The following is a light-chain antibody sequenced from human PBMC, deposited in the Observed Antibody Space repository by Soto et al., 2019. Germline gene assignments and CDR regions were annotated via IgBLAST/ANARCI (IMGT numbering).Light chain of an antibody. CDR1: QTISSW. CDR3: QKSYSDTWT. J-gene: IGKJ1*01. V-gene: IGKV1-5*03. CDR2: KES. Sequence: DLQMTQSPSTLSGSLGDRVTITCRASQTISSWLAWYQQKTGKAPKLLSYKESNLKSGVPSRLSGSGSGTDLNLTISSLQTEDFATYYCQKSYSDTWTFGQGTKVDIK.